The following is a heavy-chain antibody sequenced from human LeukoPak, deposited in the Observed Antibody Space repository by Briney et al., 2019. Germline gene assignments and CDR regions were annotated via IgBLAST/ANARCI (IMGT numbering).Heavy chain of an antibody. J-gene: IGHJ5*02. V-gene: IGHV1-69*05. CDR3: ARDLGLADNWFDP. CDR1: GGTFSSYA. Sequence: ASVKVSCKASGGTFSSYAISWVRHAPGQGLEWMGRIIPIFGTANYAQKFQGRVTITTDESTSTAYMELSSLRSEDTAVYYCARDLGLADNWFDPWGQGTLVTVSS. CDR2: IIPIFGTA. D-gene: IGHD3/OR15-3a*01.